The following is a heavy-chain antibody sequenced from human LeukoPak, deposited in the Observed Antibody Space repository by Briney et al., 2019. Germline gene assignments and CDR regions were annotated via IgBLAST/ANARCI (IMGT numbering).Heavy chain of an antibody. V-gene: IGHV4-59*08. Sequence: SETLSLTCTVSGGSISSYYWSWIRQPPGKGLEWIGYIYYSGSTNYNPSLKSRVTISVDTSKNQFSLKLSSVTAADTAVYYCARHGRGLDYWGQGTLVTVSS. CDR1: GGSISSYY. J-gene: IGHJ4*02. CDR2: IYYSGST. D-gene: IGHD1-1*01. CDR3: ARHGRGLDY.